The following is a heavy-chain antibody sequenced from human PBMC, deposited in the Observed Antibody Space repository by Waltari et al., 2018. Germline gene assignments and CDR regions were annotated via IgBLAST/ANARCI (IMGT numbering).Heavy chain of an antibody. D-gene: IGHD6-19*01. Sequence: QVQLVQSGAEVKKPGSSVKVSCKASGGTFSSYAISWVRQAPGQGLEWMGAIIPIFGTANYAQKCQGRVTITADESTSTAYMELSSLRSEDTAVYYCASPASIAVAGTRYFQHWGQGTLVTVSS. CDR2: IIPIFGTA. J-gene: IGHJ1*01. V-gene: IGHV1-69*01. CDR3: ASPASIAVAGTRYFQH. CDR1: GGTFSSYA.